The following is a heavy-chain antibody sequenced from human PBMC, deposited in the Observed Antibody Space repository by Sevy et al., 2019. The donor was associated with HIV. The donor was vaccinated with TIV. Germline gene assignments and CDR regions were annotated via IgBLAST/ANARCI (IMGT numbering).Heavy chain of an antibody. Sequence: ASVKVSYKASGYTFTSYDINWVRQATGQGLEWMGWMNPNSGNTGYAQKFQGRVTMTRNTSISTAYMELSSLRSEDTAVYYCARGRHMVRGGDNWFDPWGQGTLVTVSS. CDR2: MNPNSGNT. D-gene: IGHD3-10*01. J-gene: IGHJ5*02. V-gene: IGHV1-8*01. CDR3: ARGRHMVRGGDNWFDP. CDR1: GYTFTSYD.